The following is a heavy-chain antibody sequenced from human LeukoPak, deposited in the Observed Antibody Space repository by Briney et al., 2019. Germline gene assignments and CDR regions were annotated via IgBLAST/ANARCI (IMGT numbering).Heavy chain of an antibody. V-gene: IGHV3-20*04. Sequence: PGGSLRLSCAASGFTFDGCGMSWVRQAPGKGLEWVPGINWNGGTTDYADSVKGRFTISRDNGKNSLYLQMNSLTAEDTALYYCARGGYDSSGGYFQDWGQGTLVTVSS. CDR1: GFTFDGCG. CDR2: INWNGGTT. D-gene: IGHD3-22*01. J-gene: IGHJ1*01. CDR3: ARGGYDSSGGYFQD.